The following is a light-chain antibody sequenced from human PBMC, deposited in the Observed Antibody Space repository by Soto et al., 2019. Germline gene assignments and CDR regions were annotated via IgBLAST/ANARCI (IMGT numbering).Light chain of an antibody. V-gene: IGLV2-23*01. Sequence: QSALTQPASVSGSPGQSITISCTGSSSDVGSYNLVSWYQQHPGKAPKLIIYEGSKRPSGVSNRFSGSKSGNTASLTISVLQAEDEADYYCCSYAGSRTYVVFGGGTQLTVL. CDR2: EGS. CDR1: SSDVGSYNL. J-gene: IGLJ2*01. CDR3: CSYAGSRTYVV.